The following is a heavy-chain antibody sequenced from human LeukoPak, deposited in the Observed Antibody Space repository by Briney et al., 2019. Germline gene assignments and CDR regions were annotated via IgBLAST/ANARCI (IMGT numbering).Heavy chain of an antibody. CDR3: ARVRFFRVPAAKPNWFDP. Sequence: GASVKVSCKXSGYTFTSYGISWVRQAPGQGLEWMGWISAYNGNTNYAQKLQGRVTMTTDTSTSTAYMELRSLRSDDTAVYYCARVRFFRVPAAKPNWFDPWGQGTLVTVSS. CDR2: ISAYNGNT. CDR1: GYTFTSYG. J-gene: IGHJ5*02. D-gene: IGHD2-2*01. V-gene: IGHV1-18*01.